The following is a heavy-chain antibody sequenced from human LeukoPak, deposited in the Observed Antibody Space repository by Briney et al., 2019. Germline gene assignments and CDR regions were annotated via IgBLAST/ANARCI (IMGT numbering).Heavy chain of an antibody. V-gene: IGHV1-2*02. D-gene: IGHD3-22*01. Sequence: GASVKVSCKASGYTFTGYFMHWVRQAPGQGLEWMGWINSNSGGTDYAQKFQGRVTMTRDTPISTAYMELSRLTSDDTAVYYCARDPGSGSSGYSGDYWGQGTLVTVSS. CDR2: INSNSGGT. J-gene: IGHJ4*02. CDR1: GYTFTGYF. CDR3: ARDPGSGSSGYSGDY.